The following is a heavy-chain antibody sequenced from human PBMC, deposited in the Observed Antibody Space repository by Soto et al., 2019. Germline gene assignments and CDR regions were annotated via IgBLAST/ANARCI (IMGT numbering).Heavy chain of an antibody. CDR3: ARAPGDYFDY. V-gene: IGHV4-31*03. Sequence: QVQLQESGPGLVKPSQTLSLTCTVSGGSISSSGYYWGRIRQHPGKGLEWIGYIFYSGSTYYNPSLKSRVTISVDTSKNQFSLKLSSVTAADTAVYYCARAPGDYFDYWGQGTLVTVSS. CDR2: IFYSGST. J-gene: IGHJ4*02. CDR1: GGSISSSGYY.